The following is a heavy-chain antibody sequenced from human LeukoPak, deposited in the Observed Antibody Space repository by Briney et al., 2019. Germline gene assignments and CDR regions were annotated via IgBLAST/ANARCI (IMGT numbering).Heavy chain of an antibody. Sequence: SQTLSLTCAIARDSVSSNSAAWKWIRQSPSRGLEWLGRTYYGSKWYFDYAVSVECRITINPDTSKNPFSLQLNSVTPEDTAVYYCPRSISPGGFRLNYWGQGTLVTVSS. CDR1: RDSVSSNSAA. D-gene: IGHD3-3*02. V-gene: IGHV6-1*01. CDR2: TYYGSKWYF. J-gene: IGHJ4*02. CDR3: PRSISPGGFRLNY.